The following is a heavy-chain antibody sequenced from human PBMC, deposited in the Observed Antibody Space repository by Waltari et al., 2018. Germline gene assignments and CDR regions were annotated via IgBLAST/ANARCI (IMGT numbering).Heavy chain of an antibody. CDR3: ARRPVDYRNPRFDY. Sequence: VQLVQSGAEVKTPGASVKVSCKAAGYTFTDYAIHWGGQAPGQGLEWMGWVNPDSGGTNYAQKFQGRVTMTRDTSISTAYMELNNLGSDDTALYYCARRPVDYRNPRFDYWGQGTLVTVGS. V-gene: IGHV1-2*02. CDR2: VNPDSGGT. J-gene: IGHJ4*02. CDR1: GYTFTDYA. D-gene: IGHD4-4*01.